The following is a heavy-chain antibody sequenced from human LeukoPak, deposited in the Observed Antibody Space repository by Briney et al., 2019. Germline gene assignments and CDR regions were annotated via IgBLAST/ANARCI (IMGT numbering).Heavy chain of an antibody. CDR2: IYYSGST. CDR1: GGSISSSSYY. D-gene: IGHD1-7*01. V-gene: IGHV4-39*07. Sequence: PSETLSLTCTVSGGSISSSSYYWGWIRQPPGKGLEWIGSIYYSGSTYYNPSLKSRVTISVDTSKNQFSLKLSSVTAADTAVYYCARVWLVGGALFWKYNYFDYWGQGTLVTVSS. CDR3: ARVWLVGGALFWKYNYFDY. J-gene: IGHJ4*02.